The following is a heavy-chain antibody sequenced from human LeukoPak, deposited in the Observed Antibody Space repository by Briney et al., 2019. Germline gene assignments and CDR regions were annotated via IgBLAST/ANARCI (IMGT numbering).Heavy chain of an antibody. D-gene: IGHD1-26*01. Sequence: ASVKVSCKASGYTFTAYYIHWVRQAPGQGLEWMGRINPNGGDTKYTQKFQGRVTMTRDTSISTAYMELGRLRFDDTAVYYCARGGEPIDYWGQGTLVTVSS. CDR1: GYTFTAYY. J-gene: IGHJ4*02. CDR3: ARGGEPIDY. V-gene: IGHV1-2*06. CDR2: INPNGGDT.